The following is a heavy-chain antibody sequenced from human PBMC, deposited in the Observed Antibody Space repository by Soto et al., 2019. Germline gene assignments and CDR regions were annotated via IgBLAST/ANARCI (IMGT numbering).Heavy chain of an antibody. CDR3: ARNTYYYDSSGYYFYYYYGMDV. V-gene: IGHV1-8*02. D-gene: IGHD3-22*01. J-gene: IGHJ6*02. Sequence: ASVKGSCKASGYTFTSYDINWVRQATGQGLEWMGWMNPNSGNTGYAQKFQGRVTMTRNTSISTAYMELSSLRSEDTAVYYCARNTYYYDSSGYYFYYYYGMDVCGQGTTVTVS. CDR2: MNPNSGNT. CDR1: GYTFTSYD.